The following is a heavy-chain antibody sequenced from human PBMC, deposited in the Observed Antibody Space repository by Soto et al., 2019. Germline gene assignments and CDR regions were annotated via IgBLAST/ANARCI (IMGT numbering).Heavy chain of an antibody. CDR1: GGSITRNNHY. D-gene: IGHD2-15*01. V-gene: IGHV4-39*01. CDR3: ARVQVGYCGGGDCYCIDY. CDR2: ILYSGST. J-gene: IGHJ4*02. Sequence: SETLSLTCTVSGGSITRNNHYWGWIRQSPGKGLEWIGNILYSGSTNYNPSLKSRVTISVETSKNTLYLQMNRLGAEDTAVYYCARVQVGYCGGGDCYCIDYWGQGTPVTVSS.